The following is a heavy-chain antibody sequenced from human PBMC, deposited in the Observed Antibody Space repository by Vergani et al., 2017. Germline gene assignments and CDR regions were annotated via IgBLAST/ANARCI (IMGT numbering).Heavy chain of an antibody. CDR2: IAKDGINT. CDR3: AKYLGGSTDGLPDS. CDR1: GFTFSNFG. Sequence: QVQLVESAGGVVQPGGSLRLSCAASGFTFSNFGLHWIRQAPGKGLEWLAYIAKDGINTRYRDAVKGRFTVSRDNSKDILYLQMDSLRSEDTALYYCAKYLGGSTDGLPDSWGPGTLVIVSS. V-gene: IGHV3-30*02. D-gene: IGHD5-12*01. J-gene: IGHJ4*02.